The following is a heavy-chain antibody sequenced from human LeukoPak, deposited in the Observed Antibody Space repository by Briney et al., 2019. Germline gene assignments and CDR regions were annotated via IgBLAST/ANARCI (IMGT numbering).Heavy chain of an antibody. CDR2: INPNSGGT. V-gene: IGHV1-2*02. D-gene: IGHD3-10*02. J-gene: IGHJ6*02. Sequence: GASVKVSCKASGYTFTGYYMHWVRQAPGQGLEWMGWINPNSGGTNYAQKFQGRVTMTRDTSISTAYMELSRLRSDDTAVYYCARDYFRGVTLYAYGMDVWGQGTTVTVSS. CDR1: GYTFTGYY. CDR3: ARDYFRGVTLYAYGMDV.